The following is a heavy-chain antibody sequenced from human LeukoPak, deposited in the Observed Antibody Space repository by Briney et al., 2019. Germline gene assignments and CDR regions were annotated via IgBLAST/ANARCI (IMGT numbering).Heavy chain of an antibody. J-gene: IGHJ4*02. CDR2: MNPNSGNT. Sequence: ASVKVSCKASGYTFTTYDINWVRHATGQGLEWMGWMNPNSGNTGYAQKFQGRVTMTRNTSISTAFMELSGLRSEDTAVYFCAGRNTAMVAGLDYWGQGSLVTVSS. D-gene: IGHD5-18*01. CDR3: AGRNTAMVAGLDY. V-gene: IGHV1-8*01. CDR1: GYTFTTYD.